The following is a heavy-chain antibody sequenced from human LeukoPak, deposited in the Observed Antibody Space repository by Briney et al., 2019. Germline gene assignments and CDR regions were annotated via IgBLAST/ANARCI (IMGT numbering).Heavy chain of an antibody. V-gene: IGHV5-51*01. CDR3: ARHDALYSGSYYKY. CDR1: GGSFTKFW. CDR2: IYPADSDT. D-gene: IGHD1-26*01. Sequence: HGESLKISCEGSGGSFTKFWIGWVRQMPGKGLELMGIIYPADSDTRYSPSFQGQVTISADKSISTAYLQWSSLKASDTAMYYCARHDALYSGSYYKYWGQGTLVTVYS. J-gene: IGHJ4*02.